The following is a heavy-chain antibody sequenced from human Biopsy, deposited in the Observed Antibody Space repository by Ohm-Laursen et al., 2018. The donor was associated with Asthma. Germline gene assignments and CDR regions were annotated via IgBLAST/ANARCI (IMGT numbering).Heavy chain of an antibody. Sequence: ASVQVSCKASGYTFIHFAIHWVRQAPGQRLEWMGWINAGDGNTKYSQKFQGRVTITRDTSASTAYMDLRSLRSEDTAMYYCARTYYDFLTGQVNDAFALWGQGTMVTVSS. CDR3: ARTYYDFLTGQVNDAFAL. V-gene: IGHV1-3*01. CDR2: INAGDGNT. J-gene: IGHJ3*01. D-gene: IGHD3-9*01. CDR1: GYTFIHFA.